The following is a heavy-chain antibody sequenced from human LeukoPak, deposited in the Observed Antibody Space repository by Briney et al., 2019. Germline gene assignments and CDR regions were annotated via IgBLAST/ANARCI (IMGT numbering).Heavy chain of an antibody. J-gene: IGHJ4*02. Sequence: GASVKVSCKASGYTFTGYYMHWVRQAPGQGLEWMGWINPNSGGTNYAQKFQGRVTMTRDTSISTAYMELSRLRSDDTAVYYCARSEDSGYDYPDYWGQGTLVTVSS. V-gene: IGHV1-2*02. CDR3: ARSEDSGYDYPDY. D-gene: IGHD5-12*01. CDR1: GYTFTGYY. CDR2: INPNSGGT.